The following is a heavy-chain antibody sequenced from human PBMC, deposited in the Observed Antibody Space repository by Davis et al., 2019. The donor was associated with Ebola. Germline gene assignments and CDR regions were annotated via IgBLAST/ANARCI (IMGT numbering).Heavy chain of an antibody. V-gene: IGHV3-23*01. CDR1: GFTFSTYA. Sequence: GGSLRLSCAASGFTFSTYAMSWVRQAPGKGLEWVSGISAGGTSTYYADSVKGRFTISRDNSKNTLYLQMNSLRAEDTAVYYCANPGGYCISTSCPVDYWGQGTLVTVSS. CDR3: ANPGGYCISTSCPVDY. D-gene: IGHD2-2*01. J-gene: IGHJ4*02. CDR2: ISAGGTST.